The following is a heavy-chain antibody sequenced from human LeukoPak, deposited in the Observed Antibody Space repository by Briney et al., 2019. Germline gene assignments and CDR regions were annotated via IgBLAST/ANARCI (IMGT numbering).Heavy chain of an antibody. CDR2: IYYSGST. CDR1: GDSLSNYY. CDR3: ARGDFYYFDS. J-gene: IGHJ4*02. D-gene: IGHD2/OR15-2a*01. V-gene: IGHV4-59*01. Sequence: PSETLSLTCTVSGDSLSNYYWSWIRQPPGKGLGWIGYIYYSGSTNYNTSLKSRVTISVDTSKKQFSLKLSSMTAADTAVYFCARGDFYYFDSWGQGTLVIVSS.